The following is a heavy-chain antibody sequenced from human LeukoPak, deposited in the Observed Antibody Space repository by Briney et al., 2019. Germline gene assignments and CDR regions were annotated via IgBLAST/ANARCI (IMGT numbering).Heavy chain of an antibody. CDR3: ARAGNNWSFDY. D-gene: IGHD1-1*01. CDR1: GGSISSYY. V-gene: IGHV4-59*01. J-gene: IGHJ4*02. Sequence: PSETLSLTCTVSGGSISSYYWSWIRQPPGKGLEWIGYIYYRGNTNYNPSLKSRVTMAVDTSKNQFSLKVSPVTAADTAVYYCARAGNNWSFDYWGQGTLVTVSS. CDR2: IYYRGNT.